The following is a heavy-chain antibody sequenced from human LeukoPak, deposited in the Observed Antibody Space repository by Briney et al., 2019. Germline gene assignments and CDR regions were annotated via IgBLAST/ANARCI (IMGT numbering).Heavy chain of an antibody. V-gene: IGHV3-33*01. CDR2: IWYDGSNK. CDR3: ARDNYYDSSGYYPYDAFDI. J-gene: IGHJ3*02. D-gene: IGHD3-22*01. CDR1: GFTFSSYG. Sequence: PGGSLRLSCAASGFTFSSYGMHWVRQAPGKGLEWVAVIWYDGSNKYYADSVKGRFTISRDNSKNTLYLQMNSLRAEDTAVYYCARDNYYDSSGYYPYDAFDIWGQGTVLTVSS.